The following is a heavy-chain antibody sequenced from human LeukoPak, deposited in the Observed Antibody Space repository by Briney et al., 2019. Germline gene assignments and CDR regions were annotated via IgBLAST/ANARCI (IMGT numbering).Heavy chain of an antibody. V-gene: IGHV3-21*01. CDR3: ARDTGYYDSSGYYGTNLDY. D-gene: IGHD3-22*01. CDR1: RFTFSSYS. Sequence: GGSLRLSCKGPRFTFSSYSMNWVRQAPGKGLEWASSISGTSSYIFYGDSVKGRFTISRDNTKNSMYLQMNSLRAEDTAVYYCARDTGYYDSSGYYGTNLDYWGQGTLVIVSS. J-gene: IGHJ4*02. CDR2: ISGTSSYI.